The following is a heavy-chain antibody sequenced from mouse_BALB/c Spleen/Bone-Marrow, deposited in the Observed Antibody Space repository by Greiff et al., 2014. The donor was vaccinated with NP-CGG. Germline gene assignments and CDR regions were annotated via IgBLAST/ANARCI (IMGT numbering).Heavy chain of an antibody. CDR1: GFNIKDTY. J-gene: IGHJ4*01. Sequence: EVQLQQSGAELVKPGASVKLSCTASGFNIKDTYIYWVKQRPEQSLEWVGRIDPANGNTKYDPKFQGKATIAADTSSNTAYLQLSSLTSEDTAVYYCSRGYYDYLFALDYWGHGTSVTVSS. D-gene: IGHD5-5*01. CDR2: IDPANGNT. V-gene: IGHV14-3*02. CDR3: SRGYYDYLFALDY.